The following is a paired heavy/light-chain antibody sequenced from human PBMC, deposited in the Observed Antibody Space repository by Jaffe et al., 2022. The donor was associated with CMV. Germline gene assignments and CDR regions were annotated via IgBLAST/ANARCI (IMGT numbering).Heavy chain of an antibody. CDR1: GFAFSSYW. CDR2: IKEDGSDK. J-gene: IGHJ5*02. Sequence: EVQLVESGGGLVQPGGSLRLSCAASGFAFSSYWMDWVRQAPGKGLEWVAHIKEDGSDKYYVDSVKGRFTVSRDNAKNSLYLQLNNLKVEDTAVYYCARDPNWGAGPWGQGILVTVSS. D-gene: IGHD7-27*01. CDR3: ARDPNWGAGP. V-gene: IGHV3-7*01.
Light chain of an antibody. CDR1: QGLVNRDGYTY. CDR3: MHGTQWPFT. J-gene: IGKJ3*01. V-gene: IGKV2-30*01. CDR2: RVS. Sequence: DIVLTQSPLSLPVTLGQPASISCRSSQGLVNRDGYTYLHWFQQRPGQSPRHLIYRVSNRASGVPDRFSGSGSGTDFTLKISRVEAEDVGVYYCMHGTQWPFTFGPGTRVDIK.